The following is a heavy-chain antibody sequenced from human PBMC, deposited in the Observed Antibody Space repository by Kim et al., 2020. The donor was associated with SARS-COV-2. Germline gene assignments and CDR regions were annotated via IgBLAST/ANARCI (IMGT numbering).Heavy chain of an antibody. CDR1: GFTFSSYS. J-gene: IGHJ4*02. D-gene: IGHD6-6*01. Sequence: GGSLRLSCAASGFTFSSYSMNWVRQAPGKGLEWVSSISSSSSYIYYADSVKGRFTISRDNAKNSLYLQMNSLRAEDTAVYYCARDSHLIAARVYFDYWGQGTLVTVSS. CDR2: ISSSSSYI. V-gene: IGHV3-21*01. CDR3: ARDSHLIAARVYFDY.